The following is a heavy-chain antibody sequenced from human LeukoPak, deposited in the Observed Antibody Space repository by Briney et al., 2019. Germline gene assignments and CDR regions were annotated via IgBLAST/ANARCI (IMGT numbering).Heavy chain of an antibody. Sequence: AVNVSFKASGGTFSSYAISWVGQAPGQGGEGMGRIIPMFGIANYAQKFQGRVTITADKSTSTAYMELSSLRSEHTAVYYCARVPANYYGSGSYYNHGWFDPWGQGTLVTVSS. CDR3: ARVPANYYGSGSYYNHGWFDP. J-gene: IGHJ5*02. V-gene: IGHV1-69*17. D-gene: IGHD3-10*01. CDR2: IIPMFGIA. CDR1: GGTFSSYA.